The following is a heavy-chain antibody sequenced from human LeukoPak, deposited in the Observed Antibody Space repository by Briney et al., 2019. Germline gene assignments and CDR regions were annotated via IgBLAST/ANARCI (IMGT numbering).Heavy chain of an antibody. D-gene: IGHD3-22*01. CDR3: AKSGDSSGYYGGRFDY. CDR1: GFTFDDYA. J-gene: IGHJ4*02. V-gene: IGHV3-43D*03. Sequence: GGTLRLSCAASGFTFDDYAMHWVRQAPGKGLEWVSLISWDGGSTYYADSVKGRFTISRDNSKNSLYLQMNSLRAEDTALYYCAKSGDSSGYYGGRFDYWGQGTLVTVSS. CDR2: ISWDGGST.